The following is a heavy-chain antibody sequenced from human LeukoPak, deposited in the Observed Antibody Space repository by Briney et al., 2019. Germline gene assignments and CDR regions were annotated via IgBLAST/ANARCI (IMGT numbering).Heavy chain of an antibody. CDR2: IYSGGST. V-gene: IGHV3-53*05. Sequence: GGSLRLSCAASGFTVSSNYMSWVRQAPGKGLEWVSVIYSGGSTYYADSVKGRFTISRDNSKNTLYLQMGSLRAEDMAVYYCARDPGFWSSYGMDVWGQGTTVTVSS. CDR3: ARDPGFWSSYGMDV. J-gene: IGHJ6*02. D-gene: IGHD3-3*01. CDR1: GFTVSSNY.